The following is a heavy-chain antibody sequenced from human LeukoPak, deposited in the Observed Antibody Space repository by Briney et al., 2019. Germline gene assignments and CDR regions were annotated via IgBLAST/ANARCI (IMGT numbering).Heavy chain of an antibody. V-gene: IGHV4-34*01. Sequence: SETLSLTCAVYGGSFSGYYWSWIRQPPGKGLEWIGEINHSGSTNYNPSLKSRVTISVDTSKNQFSLKLSSVTAADTAVYYCARGGNTTMIEYNWFDPWGQGTLVTVSS. CDR3: ARGGNTTMIEYNWFDP. D-gene: IGHD3-22*01. CDR1: GGSFSGYY. CDR2: INHSGST. J-gene: IGHJ5*02.